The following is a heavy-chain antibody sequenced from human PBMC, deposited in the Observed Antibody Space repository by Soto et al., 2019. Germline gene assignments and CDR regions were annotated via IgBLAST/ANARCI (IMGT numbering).Heavy chain of an antibody. CDR3: AKDGQRWSHDYSYGMDV. V-gene: IGHV3-9*01. J-gene: IGHJ6*02. D-gene: IGHD1-26*01. CDR2: ISWNSGSI. CDR1: GFTFDDYA. Sequence: GGSLRLSCAASGFTFDDYAMHWVRQAPGKGLEWVSGISWNSGSIGYAESVKGRFTISRDNAKNSLYLQMNSLRAEDTALYYCAKDGQRWSHDYSYGMDVWGQGTKVTVSS.